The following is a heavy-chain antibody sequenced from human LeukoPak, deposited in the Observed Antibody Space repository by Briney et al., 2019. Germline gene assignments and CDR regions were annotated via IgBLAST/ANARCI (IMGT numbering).Heavy chain of an antibody. Sequence: SVKVSCKASGGTFSSYAICWVRQAPGQGLEWMGGIIPIFGTANYAQKFQGRVTITADESTSTAYMELSSLRSEDTAVYYCARGYCSGGSCYSGSNYWGQGTLVTVSS. CDR2: IIPIFGTA. CDR3: ARGYCSGGSCYSGSNY. V-gene: IGHV1-69*13. D-gene: IGHD2-15*01. CDR1: GGTFSSYA. J-gene: IGHJ4*02.